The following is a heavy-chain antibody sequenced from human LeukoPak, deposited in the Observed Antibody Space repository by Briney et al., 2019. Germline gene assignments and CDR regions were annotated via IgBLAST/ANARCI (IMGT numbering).Heavy chain of an antibody. J-gene: IGHJ1*01. V-gene: IGHV4-59*01. CDR1: GGSISSYY. CDR3: ARAAGYFQH. CDR2: IYYSGST. Sequence: SETLSLTCTVSGGSISSYYWSWIRQPPGKGLEWIGYIYYSGSTNYNPSLKSRVTISVDTSKNQFSLKLSSVTAADTAVYYCARAAGYFQHWGQGTLVTVSS.